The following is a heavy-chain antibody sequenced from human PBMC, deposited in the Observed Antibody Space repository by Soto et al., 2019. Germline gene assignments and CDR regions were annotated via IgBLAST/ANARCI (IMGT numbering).Heavy chain of an antibody. V-gene: IGHV5-51*01. Sequence: GESLTISCNGSVYSFTSYWIGWVRQMPGKGLEWMGIIYPGDSDTRYSPSFQGQVTISADKSISTAYLPWSSLKASDTAMYYSARQIYDSDSGPNFQYYFDSGGQGTLVTVFS. CDR2: IYPGDSDT. D-gene: IGHD3-22*01. J-gene: IGHJ4*02. CDR1: VYSFTSYW. CDR3: ARQIYDSDSGPNFQYYFDS.